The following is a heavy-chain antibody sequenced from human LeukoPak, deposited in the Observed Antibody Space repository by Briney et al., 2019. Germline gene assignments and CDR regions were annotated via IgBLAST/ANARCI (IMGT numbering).Heavy chain of an antibody. J-gene: IGHJ4*02. Sequence: GGSLRLSSAASGFTFSSYAMHWVRQAPGKGLEWVAVISYDGSNKYYADSVKGRFTISRDNSKNTLYLQMNSLRAEDTAVYYCARDSELPCHYFDYWGQGTLVTVSS. CDR3: ARDSELPCHYFDY. D-gene: IGHD1-26*01. CDR2: ISYDGSNK. CDR1: GFTFSSYA. V-gene: IGHV3-30*04.